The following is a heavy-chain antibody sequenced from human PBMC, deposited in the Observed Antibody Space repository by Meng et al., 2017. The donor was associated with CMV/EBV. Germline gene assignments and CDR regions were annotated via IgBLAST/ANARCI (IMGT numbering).Heavy chain of an antibody. CDR2: IYYSGST. CDR3: ARVTSRVAGAFDY. CDR1: GGSISSGDYY. J-gene: IGHJ4*02. Sequence: QVRLPGAGPGLVKPSQPLSLTCPVSGGSISSGDYYWSWIRQPPGKGLEWIGYIYYSGSTYYNPSLKSRVTISVDTSKNQFSLKLSSVTAADTAVYYCARVTSRVAGAFDYWGQGTLVTVSS. D-gene: IGHD1-14*01. V-gene: IGHV4-30-4*08.